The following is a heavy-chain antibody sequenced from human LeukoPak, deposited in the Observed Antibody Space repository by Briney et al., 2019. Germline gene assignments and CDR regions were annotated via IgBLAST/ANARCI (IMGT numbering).Heavy chain of an antibody. CDR3: ARSTVASYYFDY. V-gene: IGHV1-2*02. CDR1: GYTFTGYY. Sequence: VSVKVSCKASGYTFTGYYMHWVRQAPGQGLEWMGWINPNSGGTNYAQKFQGRVTMTRDTSISTAYMELSRLRSDDTAVYYCARSTVASYYFDYWGQGTLVTVSS. J-gene: IGHJ4*02. D-gene: IGHD4-17*01. CDR2: INPNSGGT.